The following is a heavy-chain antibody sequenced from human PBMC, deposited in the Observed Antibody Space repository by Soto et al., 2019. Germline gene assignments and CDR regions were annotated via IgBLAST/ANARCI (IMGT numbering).Heavy chain of an antibody. V-gene: IGHV3-66*01. J-gene: IGHJ3*02. CDR3: AREPRYCRGGSCSITGDAYDI. CDR1: GFIVSDTY. Sequence: PGGSLRPSCTASGFIVSDTYVNWVRQAPGKGLEWVSVISNRGDTHYADSVRGRFSLSRDISDNTLHLQMNNLRVEDTAVYYCAREPRYCRGGSCSITGDAYDIWGQGTMVTVSS. CDR2: ISNRGDT. D-gene: IGHD2-15*01.